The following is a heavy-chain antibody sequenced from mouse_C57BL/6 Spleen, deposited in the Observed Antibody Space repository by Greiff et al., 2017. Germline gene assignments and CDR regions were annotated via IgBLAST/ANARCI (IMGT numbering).Heavy chain of an antibody. D-gene: IGHD2-5*01. Sequence: EVKLVESGGGLVKPGGSLKLSCAASGFTFSSYAMSWVRQTPEKRLEWVATISDGGSYTYYPDNVKGRFTISRDNAKNNLYLQMSHLKSEDTAMXYCARHYYSNYVPAWFAYWGQGTLVTVSA. CDR3: ARHYYSNYVPAWFAY. V-gene: IGHV5-4*03. CDR1: GFTFSSYA. CDR2: ISDGGSYT. J-gene: IGHJ3*01.